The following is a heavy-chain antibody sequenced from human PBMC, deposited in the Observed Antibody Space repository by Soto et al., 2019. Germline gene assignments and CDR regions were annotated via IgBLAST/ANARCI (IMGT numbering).Heavy chain of an antibody. CDR2: IYYNGRT. J-gene: IGHJ4*02. CDR3: ARVKDYYISIDH. CDR1: GGSITSRGYY. V-gene: IGHV4-31*03. Sequence: SETLSLTCTVSGGSITSRGYYWSWIRQHPGKGLEWIGYIYYNGRTDYNPSLKSRVSISVDTSQNQFSLKLYSVTAADTAVYFCARVKDYYISIDHWGQGSQVTVSS. D-gene: IGHD3-9*01.